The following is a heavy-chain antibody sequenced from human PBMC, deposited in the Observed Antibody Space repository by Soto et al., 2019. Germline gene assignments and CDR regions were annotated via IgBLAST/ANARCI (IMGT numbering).Heavy chain of an antibody. CDR3: ARHRRTINLPCELVEYYYGMDV. J-gene: IGHJ6*02. V-gene: IGHV5-10-1*01. CDR2: IDPSDSYT. D-gene: IGHD1-26*01. CDR1: GYSFTSYW. Sequence: GESLKISCKGSGYSFTSYWISWVRQMPGKGLEWMGRIDPSDSYTNYSPSFQGHVTISADKSISTAYLQWSSLKASDTAMYYCARHRRTINLPCELVEYYYGMDVWAQGTTVPVS.